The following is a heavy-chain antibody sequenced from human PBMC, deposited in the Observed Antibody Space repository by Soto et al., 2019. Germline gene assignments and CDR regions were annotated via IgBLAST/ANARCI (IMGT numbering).Heavy chain of an antibody. CDR2: VFHTGTT. CDR3: ARSAGWYAVHS. CDR1: GDSVSSPYY. Sequence: QVQLQESGPGLVKPSGTLSLTCGVSGDSVSSPYYWCWVRQPPGKGLEWIGEVFHTGTTSYNPSLRSRVTISMDKSNNQFSLDLSSVTAADTAVYYCARSAGWYAVHSWGPGTLVIVSS. J-gene: IGHJ4*02. V-gene: IGHV4-4*02. D-gene: IGHD6-19*01.